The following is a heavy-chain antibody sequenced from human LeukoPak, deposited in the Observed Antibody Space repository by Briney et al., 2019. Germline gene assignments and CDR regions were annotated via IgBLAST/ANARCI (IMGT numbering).Heavy chain of an antibody. CDR2: ISPRGDIT. D-gene: IGHD2/OR15-2a*01. CDR1: GFSFRSHG. Sequence: GGSLRLSCAASGFSFRSHGMNWVRQAPGKGLEWVSGISPRGDITYYKDSVRGRFTISRDNFKNTVSLQLNSLRAEDTAMYYCARPRAPVTRISSFDMWGQGTMVTVSS. V-gene: IGHV3-23*01. CDR3: ARPRAPVTRISSFDM. J-gene: IGHJ3*02.